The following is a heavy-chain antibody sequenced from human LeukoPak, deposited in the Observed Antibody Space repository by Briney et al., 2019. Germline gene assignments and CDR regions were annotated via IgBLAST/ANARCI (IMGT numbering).Heavy chain of an antibody. CDR3: ARVRGQLSIDY. D-gene: IGHD6-6*01. J-gene: IGHJ4*02. V-gene: IGHV4-59*01. CDR2: IYYSGST. CDR1: RGSLSSYY. Sequence: SETLSLTCTVSRGSLSSYYWSWIRQPPGEGLEWIGYIYYSGSTNYNPSLKSRVTISVDTSKNQFSLKLSSVTAADTAVYYCARVRGQLSIDYWGQGTLVTVSS.